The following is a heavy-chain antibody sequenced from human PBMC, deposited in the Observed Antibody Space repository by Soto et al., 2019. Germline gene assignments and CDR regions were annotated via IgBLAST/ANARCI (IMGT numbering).Heavy chain of an antibody. CDR3: ARGGGSSPFDY. Sequence: PGGSLRLSCAASGFTFSDHYMAWFRQTPEKGLEWLAYISHRSLTIYHARSVKDRFTISRDDATDSLYLQMNSLRVEDTAVYFCARGGGSSPFDYWGQGTVVTVSS. J-gene: IGHJ4*02. D-gene: IGHD6-6*01. CDR1: GFTFSDHY. CDR2: ISHRSLTI. V-gene: IGHV3-11*01.